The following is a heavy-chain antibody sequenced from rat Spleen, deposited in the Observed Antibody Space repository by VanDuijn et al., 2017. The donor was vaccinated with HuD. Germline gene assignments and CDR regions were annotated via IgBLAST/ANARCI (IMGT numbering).Heavy chain of an antibody. CDR2: ITNSGGST. CDR3: TRHYYYSGDHFDY. D-gene: IGHD1-1*01. CDR1: GFTFSDYN. Sequence: EVQLVESGGGLVQPGRSLRLSCAASGFTFSDYNMAWVRQAPRKGLEWVASITNSGGSTYYRDSVKGRFTISRDNAKSTLYLQMDSLRSEDTATYYCTRHYYYSGDHFDYWGQGVMVTVSS. J-gene: IGHJ2*01. V-gene: IGHV5-25*01.